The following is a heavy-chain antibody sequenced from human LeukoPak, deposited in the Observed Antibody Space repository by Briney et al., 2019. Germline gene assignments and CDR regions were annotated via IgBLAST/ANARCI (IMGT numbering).Heavy chain of an antibody. CDR2: IRYDGSNK. J-gene: IGHJ5*02. CDR3: AKGGRGPYCSSTSCPPGRFDP. V-gene: IGHV3-30*02. CDR1: GFTFSSYG. D-gene: IGHD2-2*01. Sequence: GGSLRLSCAASGFTFSSYGMHWVRQAPGKGLEWVAFIRYDGSNKYYADSVKGRFTISRDNSKNTLYLQMNSLRAEDTAVYYCAKGGRGPYCSSTSCPPGRFDPWGQGTLVTVSS.